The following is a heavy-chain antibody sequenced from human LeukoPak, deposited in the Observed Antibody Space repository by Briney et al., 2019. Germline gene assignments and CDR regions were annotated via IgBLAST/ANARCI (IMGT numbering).Heavy chain of an antibody. V-gene: IGHV3-33*01. Sequence: GGSLRLSCAASGFTFSSYGMHWVRQAPGKGLEWVAVIWYDGSNKYYADSVKGRFTISRDNSKNTLYLQMNSLRAEDTAVYYCARDLYSSSWYGAFDIWGPGTMVTVSS. D-gene: IGHD6-13*01. J-gene: IGHJ3*02. CDR1: GFTFSSYG. CDR3: ARDLYSSSWYGAFDI. CDR2: IWYDGSNK.